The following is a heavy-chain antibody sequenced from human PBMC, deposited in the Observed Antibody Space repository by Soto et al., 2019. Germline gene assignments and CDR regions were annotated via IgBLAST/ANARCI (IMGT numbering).Heavy chain of an antibody. Sequence: QVQLQESGPGLVKPSQTLSLTCTVSGGPISSGGYYWSWIRQHPGKGLEWIGYIYYSGSTYYNPALKSRVTISVDTSKNQFSLKLSSVTAADTAVYYCARGAHYSSPFRWFDPWGQGTLVTVSS. J-gene: IGHJ5*02. CDR3: ARGAHYSSPFRWFDP. V-gene: IGHV4-31*03. CDR2: IYYSGST. CDR1: GGPISSGGYY. D-gene: IGHD6-13*01.